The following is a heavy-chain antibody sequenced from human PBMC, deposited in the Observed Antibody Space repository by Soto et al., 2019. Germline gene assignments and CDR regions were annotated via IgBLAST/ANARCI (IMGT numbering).Heavy chain of an antibody. V-gene: IGHV1-18*01. CDR2: ISLYSDGT. D-gene: IGHD2-2*01. CDR3: ARVVPGAEAWFGP. CDR1: GYTFSNYG. J-gene: IGHJ5*02. Sequence: ASVKVSCQTSGYTFSNYGITWVRQAPGQPLEWLGWISLYSDGTNYAQKFQGRVSMTTDTSTTTAYMELRSLRSDGTAVYYCARVVPGAEAWFGPWGQGTLVTVSS.